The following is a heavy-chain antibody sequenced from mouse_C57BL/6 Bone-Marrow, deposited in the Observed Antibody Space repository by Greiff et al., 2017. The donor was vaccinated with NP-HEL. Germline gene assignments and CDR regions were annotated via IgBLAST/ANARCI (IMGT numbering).Heavy chain of an antibody. CDR2: IYPRSGNT. J-gene: IGHJ2*01. CDR1: GYTFTSYG. D-gene: IGHD2-3*01. CDR3: ARDGYYSSFDY. V-gene: IGHV1-81*01. Sequence: VQLQQSGAELARPGASVKLSCKASGYTFTSYGISWVKQRTGQGLELIGEIYPRSGNTYYNEKFKGKATLTADKSSSTAYMELRSLTSEDSAVYFCARDGYYSSFDYWGQGTTLTVSS.